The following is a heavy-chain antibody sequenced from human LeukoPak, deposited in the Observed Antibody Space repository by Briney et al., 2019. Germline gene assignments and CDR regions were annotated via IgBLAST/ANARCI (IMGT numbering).Heavy chain of an antibody. CDR2: INHSGST. Sequence: SETLSLTCAVYGGSFSGYYWSWIRQPPGKGLEWIGEINHSGSTNYNPSLKSRVTISVDTSKNQFSLKLSSVTAADTAVYYCARHFSGRDGYNIGYYYYMDVWGKGTTVTISS. J-gene: IGHJ6*03. CDR1: GGSFSGYY. D-gene: IGHD5-24*01. CDR3: ARHFSGRDGYNIGYYYYMDV. V-gene: IGHV4-34*01.